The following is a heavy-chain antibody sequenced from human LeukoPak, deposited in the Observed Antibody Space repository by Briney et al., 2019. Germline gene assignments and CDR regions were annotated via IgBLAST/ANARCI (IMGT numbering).Heavy chain of an antibody. J-gene: IGHJ6*03. V-gene: IGHV3-23*01. Sequence: GGSLRLSCAASGFTFSSYAMNWVRQAPGKGLEWVSAISGSGGSTYYADSVKGRFTISRDNSKNTLYLQMGSLRAEDMAVYYCARGGIAVAGPYYYYMDVWGKGTTVTVSS. D-gene: IGHD6-19*01. CDR1: GFTFSSYA. CDR3: ARGGIAVAGPYYYYMDV. CDR2: ISGSGGST.